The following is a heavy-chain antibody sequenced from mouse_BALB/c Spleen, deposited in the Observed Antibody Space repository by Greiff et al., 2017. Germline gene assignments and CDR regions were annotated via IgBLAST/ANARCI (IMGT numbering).Heavy chain of an antibody. J-gene: IGHJ4*01. CDR2: ISSGGSYT. CDR3: ARDEGIRGDYYAMDY. Sequence: DVQLVESGGGLVKPGGSLKLSCAASGFTFSSYAMSWVRQSPEKRLEWVAEISSGGSYTYYPDTVTGRFTISRDNAKNTLYLEMSSLRSEDTAMYYCARDEGIRGDYYAMDYWGQGTSVTVSS. D-gene: IGHD2-4*01. V-gene: IGHV5-9-4*01. CDR1: GFTFSSYA.